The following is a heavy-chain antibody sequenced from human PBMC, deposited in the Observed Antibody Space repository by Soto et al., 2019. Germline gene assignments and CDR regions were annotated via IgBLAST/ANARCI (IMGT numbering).Heavy chain of an antibody. CDR2: ISSSSGYT. CDR3: ARVPDLNYYRWSNRLYYFDC. CDR1: GFTFSSYS. J-gene: IGHJ4*02. V-gene: IGHV3-21*04. Sequence: GGSLRLSCAASGFTFSSYSMNWVRQAPGKGLEWVSSISSSSGYTYYADSVKGRFTISRDNAKNSLYLQMNSLRAEETAVYYCARVPDLNYYRWSNRLYYFDCRGQGGLVTVSS. D-gene: IGHD3-22*01.